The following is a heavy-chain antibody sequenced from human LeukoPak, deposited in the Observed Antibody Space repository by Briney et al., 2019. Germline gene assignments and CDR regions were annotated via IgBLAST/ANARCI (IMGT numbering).Heavy chain of an antibody. CDR3: AKEDYYYDSSGYSAFDY. CDR2: ISYDGSNK. V-gene: IGHV3-30*18. D-gene: IGHD3-22*01. J-gene: IGHJ4*02. Sequence: GGSLRLSCAASGFTFSSYGMHWVRQAPGKGLEWVAVISYDGSNKYYADSVKGRFTISGDNSKNTLYLQMNSLRAEDTAVYYCAKEDYYYDSSGYSAFDYWGQGTLVTVSS. CDR1: GFTFSSYG.